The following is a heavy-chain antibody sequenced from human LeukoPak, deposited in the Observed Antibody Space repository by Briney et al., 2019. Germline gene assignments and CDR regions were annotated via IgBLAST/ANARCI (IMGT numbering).Heavy chain of an antibody. V-gene: IGHV5-51*01. J-gene: IGHJ4*02. Sequence: GEALKIPSQGSGYTFTNYWIGWVRQMPGEGLEWMGIFYPGDSETRYSPSVQGQVTISADKSISTAYLQWSSLKASDTAMYYCARLKTYYYDSSGDYWGQGTLVTVSS. D-gene: IGHD3-22*01. CDR3: ARLKTYYYDSSGDY. CDR2: FYPGDSET. CDR1: GYTFTNYW.